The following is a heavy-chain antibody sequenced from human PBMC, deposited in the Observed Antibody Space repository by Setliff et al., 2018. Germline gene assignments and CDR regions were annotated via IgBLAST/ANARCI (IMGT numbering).Heavy chain of an antibody. Sequence: GSGPTLVNPTQTLTLTCTFSGFSPSTSGVGVGWIRQPPGKALEWLALIYWDDDKRYSPSLKSRLTITKDTSKNQVVLTMTNMDPVDTATYYCARCITIFGVVIPNAFDYWGQGTLVTVSS. CDR2: IYWDDDK. D-gene: IGHD3-3*01. J-gene: IGHJ4*02. CDR1: GFSPSTSGVG. CDR3: ARCITIFGVVIPNAFDY. V-gene: IGHV2-5*02.